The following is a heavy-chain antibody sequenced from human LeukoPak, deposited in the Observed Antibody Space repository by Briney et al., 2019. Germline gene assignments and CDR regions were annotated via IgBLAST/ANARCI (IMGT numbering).Heavy chain of an antibody. CDR2: ISSSGSTI. CDR3: ARDVPAGDAPAASDAFDI. Sequence: GGSLRLSCAASGFTFSSYEMNWVRQAPGKGLEWVSYISSSGSTIYYADSVKGRFTISRDNAKNSLYLQMNSLRADDTALYYCARDVPAGDAPAASDAFDIWGQGTMVTVSS. J-gene: IGHJ3*02. D-gene: IGHD2-2*01. CDR1: GFTFSSYE. V-gene: IGHV3-48*03.